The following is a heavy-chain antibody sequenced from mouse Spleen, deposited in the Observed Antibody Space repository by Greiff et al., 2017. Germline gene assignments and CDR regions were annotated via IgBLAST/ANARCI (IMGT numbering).Heavy chain of an antibody. V-gene: IGHV1-50*01. J-gene: IGHJ2*01. CDR3: ARPFITTVVPYFDY. Sequence: VQLQQLGAELLKPGASVKLSCKASASTFPSSWMQGVKQGPGRALGWFGKFDPSVSYTNYNQKFKGKAALTVDTSSSTAYMQLSSLTSEDSAVYYCARPFITTVVPYFDYWGQGTTLTVSS. CDR2: FDPSVSYT. CDR1: ASTFPSSW. D-gene: IGHD1-1*01.